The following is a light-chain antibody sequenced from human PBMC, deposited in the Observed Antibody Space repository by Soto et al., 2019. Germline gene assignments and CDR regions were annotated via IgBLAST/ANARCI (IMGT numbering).Light chain of an antibody. CDR2: ADS. CDR1: QSIGYW. CDR3: QQYNSYSKT. Sequence: DLQMTQSPSTLSASVGDSVTITCRASQSIGYWLAWYQQKTGKAPNLLIYADSSLETGVPSRLSGSGSGTELNLSISRLQPDDSASYYCQQYNSYSKTFGQGTQVDIK. J-gene: IGKJ1*01. V-gene: IGKV1-5*01.